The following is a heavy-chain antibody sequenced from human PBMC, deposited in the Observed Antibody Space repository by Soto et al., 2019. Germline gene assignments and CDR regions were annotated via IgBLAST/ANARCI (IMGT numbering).Heavy chain of an antibody. D-gene: IGHD2-21*02. CDR1: GFTFSSYW. Sequence: EVQLVESGGGLVQPGGSLRLSCAASGFTFSSYWMSWVRQAPGKGLEWVANIKQDGSEKYYVDSVKGRFTISRDNAKNSLYLQMNSLRAEDTAVYYCARESDPDSHDYYYYYYMDVWGKGTTVTVSS. J-gene: IGHJ6*03. CDR3: ARESDPDSHDYYYYYYMDV. CDR2: IKQDGSEK. V-gene: IGHV3-7*01.